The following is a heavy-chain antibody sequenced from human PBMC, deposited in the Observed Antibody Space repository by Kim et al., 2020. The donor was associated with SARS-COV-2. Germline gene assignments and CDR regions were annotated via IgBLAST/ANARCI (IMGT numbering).Heavy chain of an antibody. CDR2: THYTGNS. CDR3: ARWGGKNFWAFDY. J-gene: IGHJ4*02. D-gene: IGHD1-26*01. Sequence: SETLSLTCTVSGGSINTHYWNWIRQTPERGLEWIGYTHYTGNSNYNAPLSGRVTMSVDTPNKQFSLSLNSVTAADTAVYYCARWGGKNFWAFDYGGQGIL. CDR1: GGSINTHY. V-gene: IGHV4-59*08.